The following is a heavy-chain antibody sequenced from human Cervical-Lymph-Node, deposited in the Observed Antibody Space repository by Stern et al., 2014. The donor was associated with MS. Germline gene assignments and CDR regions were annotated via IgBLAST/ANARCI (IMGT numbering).Heavy chain of an antibody. CDR1: GFTFSSYA. Sequence: EVHLVESGGGLVQPGGSVRLSCAASGFTFSSYAMSWVRQAAGKGLEWVSEMTGSGGSTYYADSVKGRFTISRDNSKSALYLQMNSLRAEDTAVYYCAKGSGYSSGLFDFWGQGTLVTVSS. CDR3: AKGSGYSSGLFDF. CDR2: MTGSGGST. J-gene: IGHJ4*02. V-gene: IGHV3-23*04. D-gene: IGHD6-19*01.